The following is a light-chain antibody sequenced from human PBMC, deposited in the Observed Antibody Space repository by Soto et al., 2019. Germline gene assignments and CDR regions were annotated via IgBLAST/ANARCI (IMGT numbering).Light chain of an antibody. CDR3: QQYNNWPAIT. J-gene: IGKJ5*01. CDR1: QSVSIN. CDR2: GAS. V-gene: IGKV3D-15*01. Sequence: EIVITQAPATLSVSPGERATLSCRASQSVSINLAWYQQKPGQAPRLLIYGASTRATGIPARFSGSGSGTEFTLTISSLQSEDFAVYHCQQYNNWPAITFGQGTRLEIK.